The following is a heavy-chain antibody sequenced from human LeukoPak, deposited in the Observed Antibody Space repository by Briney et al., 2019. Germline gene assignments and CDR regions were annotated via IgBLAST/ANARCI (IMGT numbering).Heavy chain of an antibody. V-gene: IGHV4-39*01. J-gene: IGHJ4*02. CDR2: IYYSGST. Sequence: PGGSLRLSCAASGFTFSSYAMSWVRQAPGKGLEWIGSIYYSGSTYYNPSLKSRVTISVDTSKNQFSLKLSSVTAADTAVYYCARRSAAGHDYWGQGTLVTVSS. CDR1: GFTFSSYA. CDR3: ARRSAAGHDY. D-gene: IGHD6-19*01.